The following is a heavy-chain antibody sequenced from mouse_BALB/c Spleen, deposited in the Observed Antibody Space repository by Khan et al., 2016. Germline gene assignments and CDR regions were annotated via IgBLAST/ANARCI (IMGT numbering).Heavy chain of an antibody. D-gene: IGHD2-4*01. CDR1: GFTFNTYA. CDR3: VRRDYDRVAMYY. CDR2: IRSKSNNYAT. J-gene: IGHJ4*01. V-gene: IGHV10-1*02. Sequence: EVQLVESGGGLVQPKGSLKLSCAASGFTFNTYAMNWVRQAPGKGLEWVARIRSKSNNYATYYADSVKDRFTISRDDSQSMLYLQMNNMKTEDTAMYYCVRRDYDRVAMYYWGQGTSVTVSS.